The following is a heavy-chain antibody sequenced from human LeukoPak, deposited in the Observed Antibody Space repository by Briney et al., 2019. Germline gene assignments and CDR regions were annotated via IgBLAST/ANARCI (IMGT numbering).Heavy chain of an antibody. CDR2: IYHSGST. CDR1: GYSISSGYY. J-gene: IGHJ4*02. CDR3: ARGDSSGYYFNPIDC. D-gene: IGHD3-22*01. V-gene: IGHV4-38-2*01. Sequence: SETLSLTCAVSGYSISSGYYWGWIRQPPGEGLEWIGSIYHSGSTYYNPSLKSRVTTSVDTSKNQFSLKLSSVTAADTAVYYCARGDSSGYYFNPIDCWGPGTLVTVSS.